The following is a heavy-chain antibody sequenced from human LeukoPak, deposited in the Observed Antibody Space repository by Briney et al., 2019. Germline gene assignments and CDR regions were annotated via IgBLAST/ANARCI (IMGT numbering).Heavy chain of an antibody. CDR1: GDSISRGYY. CDR2: IYHSGST. D-gene: IGHD6-13*01. Sequence: SETLSLPCTVSGDSISRGYYWGWIRQPPGEGLGGVGFIYHSGSTYYNPSLKSRVTLSVDTSKNQFSLKLSSVTAADTAGYYCARGSSWYNVPTHEYFHYGGQGTLVTVSS. CDR3: ARGSSWYNVPTHEYFHY. J-gene: IGHJ1*01. V-gene: IGHV4-38-2*02.